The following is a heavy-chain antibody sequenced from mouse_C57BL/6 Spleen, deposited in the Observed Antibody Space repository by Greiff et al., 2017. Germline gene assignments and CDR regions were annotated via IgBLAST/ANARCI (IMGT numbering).Heavy chain of an antibody. CDR1: GYTFTSYG. J-gene: IGHJ2*01. Sequence: QVQLQQSGAELARPGASVKLSCKASGYTFTSYGISWVKQRTGQGLEWIGEIYPRSGNTYYNEKFKGKATLTADKSSSTAYMELRSLTSEDSAVYFCARDTYYYGSRRGYFDYWGQGTTLTVSS. D-gene: IGHD1-1*01. CDR2: IYPRSGNT. V-gene: IGHV1-81*01. CDR3: ARDTYYYGSRRGYFDY.